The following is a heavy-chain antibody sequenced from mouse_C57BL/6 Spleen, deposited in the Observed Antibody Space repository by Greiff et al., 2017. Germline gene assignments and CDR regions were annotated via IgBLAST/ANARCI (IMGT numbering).Heavy chain of an antibody. J-gene: IGHJ4*01. CDR2: INPGSGGT. V-gene: IGHV1-54*01. CDR1: GYAFTNYL. D-gene: IGHD2-3*01. CDR3: ARRWLLRSYYAMDY. Sequence: QVQLKQSGAELVRPGTSVKVSCKASGYAFTNYLIEWVKQRPGQGLEWIGVINPGSGGTNYNEKFKGKATLTADKSSSTAYMQLSSLTSEDSAVYFCARRWLLRSYYAMDYWGQGTSVTVSS.